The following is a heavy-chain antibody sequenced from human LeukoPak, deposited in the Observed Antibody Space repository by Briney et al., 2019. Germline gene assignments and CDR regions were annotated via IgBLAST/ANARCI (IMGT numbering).Heavy chain of an antibody. CDR1: GFTFSSYE. CDR2: ISSSGSTI. D-gene: IGHD5-18*01. V-gene: IGHV3-48*03. J-gene: IGHJ4*02. Sequence: GGSLILSCAASGFTFSSYEMNWVRQAPGKGLEWVSYISSSGSTIYYADSVKGRFTISRDNAKNSLYLQMNSLRAEDTAVYYCARDPADTAMDYWGQGTLVTVSS. CDR3: ARDPADTAMDY.